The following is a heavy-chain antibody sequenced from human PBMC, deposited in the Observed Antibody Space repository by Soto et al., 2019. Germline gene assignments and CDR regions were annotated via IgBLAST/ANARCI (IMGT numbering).Heavy chain of an antibody. J-gene: IGHJ4*02. CDR1: GFSLSTSGVG. CDR3: AHTHEYSSSYYFDY. CDR2: IYWDDDK. Sequence: QITLKESGPTLVKPTQTLTLTCTFSGFSLSTSGVGVGWIRQPPGKALEWLALIYWDDDKRYSPSLKSRLTITKDTSKSQVGLTMTNMDPVDTATYYCAHTHEYSSSYYFDYWGQGTLVTVSS. D-gene: IGHD6-6*01. V-gene: IGHV2-5*02.